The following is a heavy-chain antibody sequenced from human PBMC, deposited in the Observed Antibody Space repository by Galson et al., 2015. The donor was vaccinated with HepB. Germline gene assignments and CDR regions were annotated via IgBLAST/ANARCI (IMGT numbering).Heavy chain of an antibody. Sequence: ETLSLTCAVYGGSFSGYFWSWIRQPPGKGLEWIGEINHGGSTNYNPSLKSRVTISIDTSKNQFSLKLSSVTAADTAVYYCARGPWELDAFDIWGQGTMVTVSS. J-gene: IGHJ3*02. CDR3: ARGPWELDAFDI. CDR2: INHGGST. CDR1: GGSFSGYF. V-gene: IGHV4-34*01. D-gene: IGHD3-10*01.